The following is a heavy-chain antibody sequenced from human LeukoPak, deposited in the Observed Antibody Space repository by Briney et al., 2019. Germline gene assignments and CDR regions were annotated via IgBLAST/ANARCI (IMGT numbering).Heavy chain of an antibody. CDR1: GFTLSIQW. Sequence: TGGSLRLACAASGFTLSIQWSGSVRQARGEGLEWEPNILKDGRDKYYVDYVKGRFTMSRDNAKKSLYLQMNSLRAEDTAVYYCARHLSGVTGYTYGRGIDYWGQGTLVTVSS. D-gene: IGHD5-12*01. J-gene: IGHJ4*02. V-gene: IGHV3-7*01. CDR3: ARHLSGVTGYTYGRGIDY. CDR2: ILKDGRDK.